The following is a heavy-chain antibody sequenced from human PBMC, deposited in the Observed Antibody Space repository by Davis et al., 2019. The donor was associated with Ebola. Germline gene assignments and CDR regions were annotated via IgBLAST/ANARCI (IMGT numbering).Heavy chain of an antibody. J-gene: IGHJ6*02. D-gene: IGHD6-13*01. CDR1: GFSLRTSAMC. CDR3: ARTTRSSSSPSLYYYYGMDV. V-gene: IGHV2-70*01. CDR2: IDWDDDT. Sequence: SGPTLVKPTQTLTLTCTFSGFSLRTSAMCVSWIRPPPGKALEWPALIDWDDDTYYSTSLKTRLTISKDTSKNQVVLTMTNMDPVDTATYYCARTTRSSSSPSLYYYYGMDVWGQGTTVTVSS.